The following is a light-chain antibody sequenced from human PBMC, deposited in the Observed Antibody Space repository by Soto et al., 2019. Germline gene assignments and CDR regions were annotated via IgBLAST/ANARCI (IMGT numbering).Light chain of an antibody. V-gene: IGKV1-6*01. CDR3: LQDYNYPWT. CDR2: AAS. CDR1: QGIRND. J-gene: IGKJ1*01. Sequence: AIQLTQSPSSLSASVGDRVTITCRASQGIRNDVSWYQQKPGRAPKFLIFAASNLQSEVPSRFSGSGSGTHFTLTITSLQPEDFATYYCLQDYNYPWTFGQGTKVEIK.